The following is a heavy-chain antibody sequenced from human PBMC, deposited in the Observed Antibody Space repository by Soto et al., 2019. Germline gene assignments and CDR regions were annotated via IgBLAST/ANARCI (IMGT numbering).Heavy chain of an antibody. Sequence: QVQLVQSGSEVKMPGSSVKVSCKTSGGTFSRHAINWVRQAPGQGLEWMGGIIPMFGTTNYAQKFKGRVTISADASTSTASMELSSLRSEDAAVYYCARAAIHGSSWYFWVHPWCQVTLVTVSS. CDR1: GGTFSRHA. V-gene: IGHV1-69*01. CDR2: IIPMFGTT. CDR3: ARAAIHGSSWYFWVHP. J-gene: IGHJ5*02. D-gene: IGHD6-13*01.